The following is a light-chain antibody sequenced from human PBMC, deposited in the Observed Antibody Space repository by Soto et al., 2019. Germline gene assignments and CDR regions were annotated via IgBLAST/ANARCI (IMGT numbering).Light chain of an antibody. CDR3: QQYYSSPRT. V-gene: IGKV3-15*01. J-gene: IGKJ4*01. CDR1: QSVRSN. Sequence: EKVMTKPPQSLLFSLPERGAIHSSMSSQSVRSNLAWYQQKPGQSPRLLIYGASTRATGIPARFSGSGSGTDFTLTISSLQAEDVAVYYCQQYYSSPRTFGRGTKVDIK. CDR2: GAS.